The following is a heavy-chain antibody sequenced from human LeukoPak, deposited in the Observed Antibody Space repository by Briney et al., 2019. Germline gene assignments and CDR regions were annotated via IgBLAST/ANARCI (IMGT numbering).Heavy chain of an antibody. V-gene: IGHV7-4-1*01. Sequence: ASVKVSCKASGYTFTSNAMHWVRQAPGQGLEWMGWINTNTGNPTYAQGFTGRFVFSLDTSVSTAYYCAREVWGYTNSRAYAYWGQGSLVTVSS. CDR2: INTNTGNP. CDR3: Y. J-gene: IGHJ4*02. D-gene: IGHD3-16*01. CDR1: GYTFTSNA.